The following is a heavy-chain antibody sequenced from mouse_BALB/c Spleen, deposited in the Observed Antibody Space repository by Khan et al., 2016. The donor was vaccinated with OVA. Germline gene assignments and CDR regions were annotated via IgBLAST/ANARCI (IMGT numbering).Heavy chain of an antibody. J-gene: IGHJ2*01. CDR3: AINYYFDY. V-gene: IGHV1S137*01. CDR1: GYTFTDYS. Sequence: QVQLQQSGPELVRPGVSVKISCKGSGYTFTDYSMHWVKQSPAKSLEWIGVISTDSVYTNYNQKFKGKATLTVDKSSRTAYMELARMTSEDSASYYCAINYYFDYWGQGTTLTVSS. CDR2: ISTDSVYT.